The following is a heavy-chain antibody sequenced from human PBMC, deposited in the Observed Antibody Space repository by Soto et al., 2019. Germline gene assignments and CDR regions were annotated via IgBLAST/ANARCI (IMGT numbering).Heavy chain of an antibody. D-gene: IGHD6-13*01. CDR2: IVPMFGTT. J-gene: IGHJ3*01. V-gene: IGHV1-69*01. CDR3: ARDLADVHLWDAFDV. Sequence: QVQLVQSGPELKKPGSSVKVSCKAPGDTFNSYGISWVRQAPGQGLEWMGGIVPMFGTTNLALKFEDRVTITAGELTTKVYMEIRGLTSEDTDVYYCARDLADVHLWDAFDVWGHGTRVTVSS. CDR1: GDTFNSYG.